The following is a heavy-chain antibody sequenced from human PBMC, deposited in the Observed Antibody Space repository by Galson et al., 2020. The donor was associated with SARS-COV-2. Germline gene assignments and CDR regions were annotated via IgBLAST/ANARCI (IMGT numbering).Heavy chain of an antibody. J-gene: IGHJ4*02. V-gene: IGHV3-74*01. Sequence: GGSLRLSCAASGFTFSSYWMHWVRQAPGKGPVWVSRIYSEGSSTSYADSVKGRFTIPGDNAKNTLYLQMNSLRAEDTAVYYCARGDMGNDYFDYWGQGTLVTVSS. CDR2: IYSEGSST. CDR3: ARGDMGNDYFDY. CDR1: GFTFSSYW. D-gene: IGHD7-27*01.